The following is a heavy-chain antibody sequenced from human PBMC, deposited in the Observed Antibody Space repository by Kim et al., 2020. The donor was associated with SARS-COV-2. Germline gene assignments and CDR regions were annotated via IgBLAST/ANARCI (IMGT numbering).Heavy chain of an antibody. Sequence: SETLSLTCSVSGASMSSSSFYWGWIRQPPGKGLEWIGSMYYTGRTYYYSSSLKSRLTISLDTSRDQFSLKLISVTAADTAVYYCVRDRGAGTEGFDYWG. CDR3: VRDRGAGTEGFDY. CDR1: GASMSSSSFY. CDR2: MYYTGRTY. V-gene: IGHV4-39*07. J-gene: IGHJ4*01. D-gene: IGHD6-19*01.